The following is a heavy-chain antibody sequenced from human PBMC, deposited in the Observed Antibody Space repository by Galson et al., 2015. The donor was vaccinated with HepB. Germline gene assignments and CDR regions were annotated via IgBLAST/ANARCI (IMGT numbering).Heavy chain of an antibody. V-gene: IGHV5-51*01. Sequence: QSGAEVKKPGESLKISCKGSGYSFTSYWIGWVRQMPGKGLEWMGIIYPGDSDTRYSPSFQGQVTISADKSISTAYLQWSSLKASDTAMYYCASYEVAAAESVTDHDAFDIWGQGTMVTVSS. CDR3: ASYEVAAAESVTDHDAFDI. CDR2: IYPGDSDT. J-gene: IGHJ3*02. D-gene: IGHD6-13*01. CDR1: GYSFTSYW.